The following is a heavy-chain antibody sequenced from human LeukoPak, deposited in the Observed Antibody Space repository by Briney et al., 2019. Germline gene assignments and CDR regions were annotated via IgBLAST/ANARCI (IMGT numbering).Heavy chain of an antibody. J-gene: IGHJ4*02. CDR1: GGSMNSYY. D-gene: IGHD6-13*01. V-gene: IGHV4-59*01. CDR3: AXAXXTSNWHFXY. Sequence: SETLSLTCTVSGGSMNSYYWTWIRQPPGKGLEWIGYFYHIGXTNYXPSLKSRVTISMDTSRNQFSLKLRSVTAADTAVYYCAXAXXTSNWHFXYWGQGALVTVSS. CDR2: FYHIGXT.